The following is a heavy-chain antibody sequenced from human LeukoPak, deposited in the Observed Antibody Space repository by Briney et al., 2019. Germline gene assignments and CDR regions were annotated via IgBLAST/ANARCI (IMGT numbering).Heavy chain of an antibody. CDR1: GGSISSYY. J-gene: IGHJ4*02. V-gene: IGHV4-59*01. CDR3: ARGGGYSYGPDNYFDY. D-gene: IGHD5-18*01. Sequence: SETLSLTCTVSGGSISSYYWSWIRQPPGKGLEWIGYIYYSGSTNYNPSLKSRVTISVDTSKNQFSLKLSSATAADTAVYYCARGGGYSYGPDNYFDYWGQGTLVTVSS. CDR2: IYYSGST.